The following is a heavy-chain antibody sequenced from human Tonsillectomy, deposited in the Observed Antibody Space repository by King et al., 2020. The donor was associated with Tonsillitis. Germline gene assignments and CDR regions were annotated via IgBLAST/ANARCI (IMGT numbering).Heavy chain of an antibody. CDR3: ARDLSGDLNY. CDR2: TRNKANNYTT. Sequence: DVQLVESGGGLVQPGGSLRLSCAASGFTLSDHYMDWVRQAPGKGLEWVGRTRNKANNYTTEYAASVKGRSTISRNDSENSLYLQMNSLKTEDTAVYYCARDLSGDLNYWGQGTLVTVSS. J-gene: IGHJ4*02. CDR1: GFTLSDHY. D-gene: IGHD3-10*02. V-gene: IGHV3-72*01.